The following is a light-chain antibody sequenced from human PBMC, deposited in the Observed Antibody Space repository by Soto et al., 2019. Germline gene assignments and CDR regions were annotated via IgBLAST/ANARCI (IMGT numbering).Light chain of an antibody. CDR1: QGISSY. V-gene: IGKV1-8*01. CDR2: AAS. J-gene: IGKJ4*01. CDR3: QQYYSYPLT. Sequence: AIRMTQSPSSLSASTGDRVTITCRASQGISSYFAWYQQKPGKAPKLLIYAASTLQSGVPSRFSGSGSGTDFTLTISCLQSEDFATYYCQQYYSYPLTFGGGTKVEIK.